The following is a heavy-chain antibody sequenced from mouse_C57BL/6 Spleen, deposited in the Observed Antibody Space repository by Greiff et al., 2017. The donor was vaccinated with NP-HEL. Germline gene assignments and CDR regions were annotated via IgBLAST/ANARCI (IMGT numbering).Heavy chain of an antibody. Sequence: VQLQQSGAELVRPGASVTLSCKASGYTFTDYEMHWVKQTPVHGLEWIGAIDPETGGTAYNQKFKGKAIMTADKSSSTAYIELRILTSEDSAVYYCTRYFDYGSIYLYAMDYWGQGTSVTVSS. CDR1: GYTFTDYE. CDR2: IDPETGGT. J-gene: IGHJ4*01. D-gene: IGHD1-1*01. V-gene: IGHV1-15*01. CDR3: TRYFDYGSIYLYAMDY.